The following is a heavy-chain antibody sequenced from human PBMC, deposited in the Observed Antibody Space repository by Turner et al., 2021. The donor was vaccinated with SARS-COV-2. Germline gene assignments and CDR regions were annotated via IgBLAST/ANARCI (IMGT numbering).Heavy chain of an antibody. CDR1: GFTFRSYA. Sequence: EVQLLESGGGLVQPGGSLRLSCAASGFTFRSYAMSWVRQAPGKGLEWVSVIYSGGTTYYADSVKGRFTISRDNSKNTLYLQMNSLRAEDTAVYYCARQTVNWGQGTLVTVSS. CDR2: IYSGGTT. CDR3: ARQTVN. J-gene: IGHJ4*02. V-gene: IGHV3-66*04.